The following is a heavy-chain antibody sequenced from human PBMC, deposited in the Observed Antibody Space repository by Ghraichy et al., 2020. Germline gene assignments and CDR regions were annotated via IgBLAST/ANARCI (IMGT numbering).Heavy chain of an antibody. Sequence: GGSLTLSCTASGFIFGDYAMSWVRQAPGKGPEWVGFIRSKAYGGPSEYAASVKGRFTISRDDSTSIGYLQMNSLKTEDTAVYYCTRGKIWFGEYDAFDLWSQGTMVTVSS. CDR2: IRSKAYGGPS. CDR1: GFIFGDYA. D-gene: IGHD3-10*01. J-gene: IGHJ3*01. V-gene: IGHV3-49*04. CDR3: TRGKIWFGEYDAFDL.